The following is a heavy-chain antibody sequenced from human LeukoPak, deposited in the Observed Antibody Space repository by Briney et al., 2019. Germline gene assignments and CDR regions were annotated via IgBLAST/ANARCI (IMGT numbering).Heavy chain of an antibody. Sequence: SETLSLTCAVYGGSFSGYYWSWIRQPPGKGLEWIGEINHSGSTNYNPSLKSRVTISVDTSKNQFSLKLSSVTAADTAVYYCARAGGYCTSGVCYTDAFDIWGQGTMVTVSS. D-gene: IGHD2-8*01. CDR2: INHSGST. J-gene: IGHJ3*02. V-gene: IGHV4-34*01. CDR1: GGSFSGYY. CDR3: ARAGGYCTSGVCYTDAFDI.